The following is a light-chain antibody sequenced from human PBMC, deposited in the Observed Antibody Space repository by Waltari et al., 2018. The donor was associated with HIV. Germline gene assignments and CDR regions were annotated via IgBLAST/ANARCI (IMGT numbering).Light chain of an antibody. V-gene: IGLV2-14*01. CDR2: EVS. J-gene: IGLJ2*01. CDR1: SSDVGGYNY. CDR3: SSYTSSTL. Sequence: QSALTQPASVSGSPGQSITISCTGTSSDVGGYNYVSWYQQHPGKAPKLMIYEVSNRPSGVSNRFSGSKSSNTASLTISGLQAEDEADYYCSSYTSSTLFGGGTKLTVL.